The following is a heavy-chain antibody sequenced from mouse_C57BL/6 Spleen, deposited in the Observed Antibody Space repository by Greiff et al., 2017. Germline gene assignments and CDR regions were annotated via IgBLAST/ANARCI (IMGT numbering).Heavy chain of an antibody. Sequence: QVQLQQPGAELVKPGASVKLSCKASGYTFTSYWMHWVKQRPGQGLEWIGMIHPNSGSTNYNEKFKSKATLTVDKPSSTAYMQLSSLTSEDSAVYYCARSHGSSFDYWGQGTTLTVSS. CDR3: ARSHGSSFDY. CDR2: IHPNSGST. V-gene: IGHV1-64*01. CDR1: GYTFTSYW. J-gene: IGHJ2*01. D-gene: IGHD1-1*01.